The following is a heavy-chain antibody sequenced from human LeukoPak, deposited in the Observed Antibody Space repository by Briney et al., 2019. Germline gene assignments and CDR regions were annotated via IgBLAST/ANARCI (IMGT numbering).Heavy chain of an antibody. V-gene: IGHV3-7*05. J-gene: IGHJ5*02. CDR3: AKARGPSTSSPWFDP. Sequence: GGSLRLSCAASGFPFSSYWMSWVRQAPGKGLEWVAKVMHDGSGEYYVDSVKGRFIISRDNDIYSLYLQMDRLRAEDTAVYYCAKARGPSTSSPWFDPWGQGTLVTVSS. CDR1: GFPFSSYW. D-gene: IGHD6-6*01. CDR2: VMHDGSGE.